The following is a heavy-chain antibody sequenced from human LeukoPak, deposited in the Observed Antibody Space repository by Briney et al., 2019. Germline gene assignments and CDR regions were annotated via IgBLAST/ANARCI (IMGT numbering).Heavy chain of an antibody. Sequence: SETLSLTCTVSGGSISSYYWSWIRQPPGKGLEWIGYIYYSGSTNYNPSLKSRVTISVDRSKNQFSLKLSSVTAADTAVYYCATVQWLPRGGWFDPWGQGTLVTVSS. J-gene: IGHJ5*02. CDR3: ATVQWLPRGGWFDP. V-gene: IGHV4-59*01. D-gene: IGHD6-19*01. CDR1: GGSISSYY. CDR2: IYYSGST.